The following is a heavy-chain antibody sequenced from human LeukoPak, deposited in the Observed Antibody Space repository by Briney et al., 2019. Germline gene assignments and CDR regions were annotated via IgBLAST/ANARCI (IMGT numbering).Heavy chain of an antibody. CDR1: GYTFSSYY. V-gene: IGHV1-46*01. D-gene: IGHD2-2*01. CDR2: INPSGGST. CDR3: ARDQDIVVVPAAMGIAARPCGY. Sequence: GASVKVSCKASGYTFSSYYMHWVRQAPGQGLEWMGIINPSGGSTSYAQKLQGRVTMTTDTSTSTAYMELRSLRSDDTAVYYCARDQDIVVVPAAMGIAARPCGYWGQGTLVTVSS. J-gene: IGHJ4*02.